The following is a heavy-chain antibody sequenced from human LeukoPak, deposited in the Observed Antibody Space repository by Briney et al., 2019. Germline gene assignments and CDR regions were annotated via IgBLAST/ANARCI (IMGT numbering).Heavy chain of an antibody. CDR2: IYYSGST. D-gene: IGHD2-2*01. V-gene: IGHV4-39*01. CDR3: ARLSAHCSSSCCYFDC. J-gene: IGHJ4*02. CDR1: GGSISSSGYY. Sequence: SETLSLTCTVSGGSISSSGYYWGWIRQPPGKGLERIGNIYYSGSTYYNSSLKSRITISVDTSKNQFSLKLNSVTAADTAVYYCARLSAHCSSSCCYFDCWGQGTLVTVSS.